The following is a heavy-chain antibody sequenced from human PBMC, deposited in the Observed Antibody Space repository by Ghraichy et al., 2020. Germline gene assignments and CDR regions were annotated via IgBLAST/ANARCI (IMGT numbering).Heavy chain of an antibody. J-gene: IGHJ3*02. CDR2: ISGSGGST. Sequence: GESLNISCAASGFTFSSYAMSWVRQAPGKGLEWVSAISGSGGSTYYADSVKGRFTISRDNSKNTLYLKMNSLRAEDTAVYYCAKDRGPPYYDFWSGPRDAFDIWGQGTMVTVSS. D-gene: IGHD3-3*01. V-gene: IGHV3-23*01. CDR3: AKDRGPPYYDFWSGPRDAFDI. CDR1: GFTFSSYA.